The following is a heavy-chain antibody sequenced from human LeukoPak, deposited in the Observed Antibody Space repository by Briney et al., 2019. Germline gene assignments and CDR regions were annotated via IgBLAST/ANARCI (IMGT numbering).Heavy chain of an antibody. J-gene: IGHJ4*02. CDR2: FDPEDGET. CDR1: GYTLTELS. D-gene: IGHD1-1*01. V-gene: IGHV1-24*01. CDR3: ATRARRPNVYDY. Sequence: ASVKVSCKVSGYTLTELSMHWVRQAPGKGREWMGGFDPEDGETIYAQKFQGRVTMTEDTSTDTAYMELSSLRSEDTAVYYCATRARRPNVYDYWGQGTLVTVSS.